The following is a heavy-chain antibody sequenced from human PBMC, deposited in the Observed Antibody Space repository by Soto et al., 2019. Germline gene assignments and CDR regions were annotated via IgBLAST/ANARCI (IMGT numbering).Heavy chain of an antibody. Sequence: QVQLVESGGGVVQPGRSLRLSCAASGFTFSSYAMHWVRQAPGKGLEWVAVISYDGSNKYYADSVKGRFTISRDNSKNTLYLQMNSLRAEDTAVYYCARETRGSRGLWFDPWGQGTLVTVSS. J-gene: IGHJ5*02. CDR1: GFTFSSYA. CDR3: ARETRGSRGLWFDP. D-gene: IGHD2-15*01. V-gene: IGHV3-30-3*01. CDR2: ISYDGSNK.